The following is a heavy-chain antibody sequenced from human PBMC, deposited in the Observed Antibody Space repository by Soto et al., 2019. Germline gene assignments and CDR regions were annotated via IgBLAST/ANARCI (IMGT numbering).Heavy chain of an antibody. D-gene: IGHD5-18*01. V-gene: IGHV4-59*01. CDR3: ARGPRGYSYGRWFDT. Sequence: SQTLPLTCTVSCGSISNYDCSWIRKPPGKGLEWIGYIYYSESTNYNPSRKSRVTISVDTSKNQFSLKLSCGTAADTAVYYCARGPRGYSYGRWFDTWGQGPLVTVPS. CDR1: CGSISNYD. CDR2: IYYSEST. J-gene: IGHJ5*02.